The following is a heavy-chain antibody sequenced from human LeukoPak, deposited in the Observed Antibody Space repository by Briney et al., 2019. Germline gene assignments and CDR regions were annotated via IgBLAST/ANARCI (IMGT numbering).Heavy chain of an antibody. CDR1: GYTFTGYY. CDR2: INPNSGGT. D-gene: IGHD4-17*01. J-gene: IGHJ5*02. Sequence: ASVKVSCKASGYTFTGYYMHWVRQAPGQGLEWMGWINPNSGGTNYAQKFQGWVTMTRDTSISTAYMELSRLRSDDTAVYYYARAYGDYYASEFEVAFDPWGQGTLVTVSS. CDR3: ARAYGDYYASEFEVAFDP. V-gene: IGHV1-2*04.